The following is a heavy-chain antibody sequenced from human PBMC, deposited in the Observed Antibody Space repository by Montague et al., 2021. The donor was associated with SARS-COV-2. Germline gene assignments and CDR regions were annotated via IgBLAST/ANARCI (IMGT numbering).Heavy chain of an antibody. V-gene: IGHV4-39*01. CDR3: ARFPTSYYYDSKAAPATPDAFDI. CDR1: GGSISSSSYS. D-gene: IGHD3-22*01. CDR2: INYRGST. Sequence: SETLSLTCTVSGGSISSSSYSWSWNRQPPGKGLEWIGSINYRGSTYYNLSLKIRVTISVDTTKNQFSLKLSSVTAADTAVYYCARFPTSYYYDSKAAPATPDAFDIWGQGTTVTVSS. J-gene: IGHJ3*02.